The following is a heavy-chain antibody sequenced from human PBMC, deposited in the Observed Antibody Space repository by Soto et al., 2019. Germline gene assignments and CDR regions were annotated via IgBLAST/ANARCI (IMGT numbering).Heavy chain of an antibody. CDR3: ARVPISGNYDILTGEIDN. Sequence: QVELVQSGAEVKKPGASVRVSCRPLGYSFISYGVGWVRQAPGQGLEWMGWISPYNGNTHYGQKFQGRVNMTTDTSTNTAYMDLRSLRFDDTAIYYCARVPISGNYDILTGEIDNWGQGTRITVSS. D-gene: IGHD3-9*01. CDR1: GYSFISYG. J-gene: IGHJ4*02. CDR2: ISPYNGNT. V-gene: IGHV1-18*04.